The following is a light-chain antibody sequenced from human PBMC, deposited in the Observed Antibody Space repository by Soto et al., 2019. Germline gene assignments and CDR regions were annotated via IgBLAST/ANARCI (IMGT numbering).Light chain of an antibody. CDR1: TSNIGSNT. CDR2: NNE. J-gene: IGLJ3*02. CDR3: AAWDDSLTHSWV. V-gene: IGLV1-44*01. Sequence: QSALTQPPSASGPPGQRVTISCSGSTSNIGSNTVNWYQQLPGTAPKLLIYNNEQRPSGVPDRFSGSKSGTSASLAITGLQSEDEANYYCAAWDDSLTHSWVFGGGTKLTVL.